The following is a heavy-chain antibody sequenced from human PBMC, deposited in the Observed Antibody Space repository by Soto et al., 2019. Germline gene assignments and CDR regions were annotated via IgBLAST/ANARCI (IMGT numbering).Heavy chain of an antibody. D-gene: IGHD1-26*01. CDR1: GYTFTGYY. CDR3: ARDLLVGATCAFDI. Sequence: ASVKVSCKASGYTFTGYYMHWVRQAPGQGLGWMGWINPNSGGTNYAQKFQGRVTMTRDTSISTAYMELSRLRSDDTAVYYCARDLLVGATCAFDIWGQGTMVTVSS. V-gene: IGHV1-2*02. J-gene: IGHJ3*02. CDR2: INPNSGGT.